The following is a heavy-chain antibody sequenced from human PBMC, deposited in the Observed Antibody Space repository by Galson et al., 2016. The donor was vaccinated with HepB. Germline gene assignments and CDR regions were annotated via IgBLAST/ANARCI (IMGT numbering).Heavy chain of an antibody. CDR3: ARDRDGDSWSDFDH. CDR1: GYSFSGYY. D-gene: IGHD2-21*01. CDR2: FNPKSGDT. V-gene: IGHV1-2*06. J-gene: IGHJ4*02. Sequence: SVKVSCKASGYSFSGYYIHWVRQAPGQGLEWMGRFNPKSGDTDFAQKFQGRVTMTRDTSIRTAFMELNRLRSDDTAVYFCARDRDGDSWSDFDHWGQGTPVTVSS.